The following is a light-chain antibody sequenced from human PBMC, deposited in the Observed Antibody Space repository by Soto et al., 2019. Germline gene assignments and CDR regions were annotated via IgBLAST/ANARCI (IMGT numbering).Light chain of an antibody. J-gene: IGLJ1*01. Sequence: QSALTQPASVSGSPGQSITISCTGTSSDIGGYNYVSWYQHHPGKAPKLMIYDVTNRPSGVSTRFSGSKSGNTASLTISRLQTEDEADYYCLSHTTSRTYVFGPGTKLTVL. CDR2: DVT. CDR3: LSHTTSRTYV. V-gene: IGLV2-14*01. CDR1: SSDIGGYNY.